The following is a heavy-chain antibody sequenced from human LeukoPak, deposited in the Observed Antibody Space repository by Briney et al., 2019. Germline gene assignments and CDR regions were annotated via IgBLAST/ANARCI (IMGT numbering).Heavy chain of an antibody. D-gene: IGHD3-22*01. J-gene: IGHJ4*02. CDR1: GGSISTNY. Sequence: TPSETLSLTCTVFGGSISTNYWSWIRQPPGKGLEWIGYIYYSGRTNYNPSLKSRVTISIDTSKNQFSLKLSSVTAADTAVYYCARDPKDFYDTSNYLYFDYWGRGTLVTVSS. CDR3: ARDPKDFYDTSNYLYFDY. CDR2: IYYSGRT. V-gene: IGHV4-59*01.